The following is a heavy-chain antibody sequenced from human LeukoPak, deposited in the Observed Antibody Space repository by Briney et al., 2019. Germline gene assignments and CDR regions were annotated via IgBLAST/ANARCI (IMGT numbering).Heavy chain of an antibody. CDR3: AREDYGGSYYYYYGMDV. V-gene: IGHV4-4*07. Sequence: SETLSLTCTVSGGSISSYYWSWIRQPAGKGLEWIGRIYTSGSTNYNPSLKSRVTMSVDTSKDQFSLKLSSVTAADTAVYYCAREDYGGSYYYYYGMDVWGQGTTVTVSS. CDR1: GGSISSYY. J-gene: IGHJ6*02. D-gene: IGHD4/OR15-4a*01. CDR2: IYTSGST.